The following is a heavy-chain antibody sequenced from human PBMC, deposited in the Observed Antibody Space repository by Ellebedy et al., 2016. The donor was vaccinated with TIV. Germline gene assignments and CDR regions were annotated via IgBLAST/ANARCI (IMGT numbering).Heavy chain of an antibody. J-gene: IGHJ4*02. CDR1: GFSFSTYA. CDR2: ICDSSST. D-gene: IGHD2-15*01. V-gene: IGHV3-23*01. Sequence: GESLKISCAASGFSFSTYAMSWVRQAPGKGLEWISSICDSSSTYYADSVKGRLTISRDTSKNTLYLQMNSLRVEDTAVYYCAKQRGGSCYSSFDYWGQGTLVTVSS. CDR3: AKQRGGSCYSSFDY.